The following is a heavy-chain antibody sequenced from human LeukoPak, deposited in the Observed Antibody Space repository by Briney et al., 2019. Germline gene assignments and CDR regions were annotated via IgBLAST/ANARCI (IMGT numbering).Heavy chain of an antibody. CDR2: INPSGGGT. V-gene: IGHV1-46*01. CDR1: GYTFTNYY. Sequence: ASVKVSCKASGYTFTNYYMHWVRQAPGQGLEWMGTINPSGGGTSYSPKFQGRVTMTTDTSTSTVYMELISLRSEDTAVYYCARRSGWIWGQGSLVTVSS. D-gene: IGHD6-19*01. J-gene: IGHJ4*02. CDR3: ARRSGWI.